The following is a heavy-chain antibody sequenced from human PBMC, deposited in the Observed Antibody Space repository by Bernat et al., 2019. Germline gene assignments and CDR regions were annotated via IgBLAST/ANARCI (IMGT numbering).Heavy chain of an antibody. D-gene: IGHD2-15*01. J-gene: IGHJ6*02. CDR3: AKDRPGWQDYYYGMDV. Sequence: EVQLLESGGGLVQPGGSLRLSCAASGFTFSSYAMSWVRQAPGKGLEWVSAISGSGGSTYYADSVKGRVDISRDNSKNTLYLQMNSLRAEDTAVYYCAKDRPGWQDYYYGMDVWGQGTTVTVSS. V-gene: IGHV3-23*01. CDR1: GFTFSSYA. CDR2: ISGSGGST.